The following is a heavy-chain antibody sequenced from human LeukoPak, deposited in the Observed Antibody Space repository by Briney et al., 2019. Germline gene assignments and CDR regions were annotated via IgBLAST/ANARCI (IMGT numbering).Heavy chain of an antibody. CDR3: ARDLTLAVARGGDPYFDY. Sequence: ASVKVSCKASGYTFTGYYMHWVRQAPGQGLEWMGRINPNSGGTNYAQKFQGRVTMTRDTSISTAYMELSRLRSDDTAVYYCARDLTLAVARGGDPYFDYWGQGTLVTVSS. J-gene: IGHJ4*02. CDR2: INPNSGGT. V-gene: IGHV1-2*06. D-gene: IGHD6-19*01. CDR1: GYTFTGYY.